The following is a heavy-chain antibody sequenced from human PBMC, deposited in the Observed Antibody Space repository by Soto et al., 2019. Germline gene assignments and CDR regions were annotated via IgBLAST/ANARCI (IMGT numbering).Heavy chain of an antibody. CDR2: INIYNGNT. CDR3: ARDWCSGGSCYLWFDY. V-gene: IGHV1-18*04. CDR1: GYAFTSYG. J-gene: IGHJ4*02. Sequence: QVQLVQSGAEVKKPGASVKVSCKAAGYAFTSYGISFLRQAPGQAREWMGWINIYNGNTNYAQKFQGRVIMTTDTSTNTAYMERRSRRSDDTAVYYCARDWCSGGSCYLWFDYWGPGTLVTVSS. D-gene: IGHD2-15*01.